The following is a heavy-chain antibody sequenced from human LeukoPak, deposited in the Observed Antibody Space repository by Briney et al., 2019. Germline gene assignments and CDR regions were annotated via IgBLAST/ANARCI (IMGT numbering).Heavy chain of an antibody. J-gene: IGHJ4*02. CDR2: IFYSGST. CDR1: GGSISTSSYY. D-gene: IGHD5-12*01. V-gene: IGHV4-39*07. CDR3: ARDGKGGYDSYDDY. Sequence: SETLSLTCTVSGGSISTSSYYWGWVRQPPGKGLEWIGNIFYSGSTYYSPSLKSRVTISVDTSKNQFSLKLSSVTAADTAVYYCARDGKGGYDSYDDYWGQGTLVTVSS.